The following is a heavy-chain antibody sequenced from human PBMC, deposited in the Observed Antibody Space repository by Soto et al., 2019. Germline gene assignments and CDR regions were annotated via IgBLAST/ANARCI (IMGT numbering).Heavy chain of an antibody. CDR1: GISIDNYY. Sequence: QVQLQQSGPGLVKPSETLSLTCTVSGISIDNYYCSWIRQSAGKGLEWIGRIDSSGTTNYNPSLKSRVTMSVDMSKSQFSLNVRSVTAADTAVYYCVRDVGGSGWFAPWGQGTLVTVSS. CDR3: VRDVGGSGWFAP. J-gene: IGHJ5*02. V-gene: IGHV4-4*07. CDR2: IDSSGTT.